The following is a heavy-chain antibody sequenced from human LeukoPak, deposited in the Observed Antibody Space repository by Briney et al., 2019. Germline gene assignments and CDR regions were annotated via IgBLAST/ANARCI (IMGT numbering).Heavy chain of an antibody. CDR1: GFTFSSYA. CDR2: ISGSGGST. D-gene: IGHD5-18*01. Sequence: PGESLRLSCAASGFTFSSYAMSWVRQAPGKGLEWVSAISGSGGSTYYADSVKGRFTISGDNSKNTLYLQMNSLRAEDTAVYYCAKDLNTAMATDYWGQGTLVTVSS. J-gene: IGHJ4*02. V-gene: IGHV3-23*01. CDR3: AKDLNTAMATDY.